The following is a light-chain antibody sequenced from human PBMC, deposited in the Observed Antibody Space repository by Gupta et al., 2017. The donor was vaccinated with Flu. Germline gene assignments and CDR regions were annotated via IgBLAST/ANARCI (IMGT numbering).Light chain of an antibody. J-gene: IGKJ1*01. Sequence: SPSTLSASVGDRVIITCRASQSISPWLAWYQQKPGKAPTLLISETSHLERGVPSRFRGSGSGTEFTLTITSLQPDDCATYHCQQDQSYSTFGHGTKVEV. CDR2: ETS. CDR3: QQDQSYST. V-gene: IGKV1-5*01. CDR1: QSISPW.